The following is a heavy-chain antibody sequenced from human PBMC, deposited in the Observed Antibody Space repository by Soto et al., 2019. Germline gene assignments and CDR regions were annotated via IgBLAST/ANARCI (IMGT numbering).Heavy chain of an antibody. CDR1: GFTFDDYA. D-gene: IGHD1-26*01. J-gene: IGHJ4*02. CDR2: ISWNSGTI. Sequence: EVQLVESGGGLVQPGRSLRLSCAASGFTFDDYAMHWVRQAPGKGLEWVSGISWNSGTIGYADSVKGRFTISRDNAKNSLSLQMNSLRAEDTALYYCANSGSYPTYFDYWGQGTLVTVSS. CDR3: ANSGSYPTYFDY. V-gene: IGHV3-9*01.